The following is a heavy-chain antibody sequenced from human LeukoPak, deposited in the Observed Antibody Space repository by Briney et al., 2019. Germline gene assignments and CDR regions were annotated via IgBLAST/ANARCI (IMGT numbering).Heavy chain of an antibody. J-gene: IGHJ4*02. CDR3: ARDCSSTSCYTEGFDY. V-gene: IGHV3-21*01. D-gene: IGHD2-2*02. CDR1: GFTFSSYS. Sequence: GGSLRLSCAASGFTFSSYSMNWVRQAPGKGLEWVSSISSSSSYIYYAASVKGRFTISRDNAKNSLYLQMNSLRAEDTAVYYCARDCSSTSCYTEGFDYWGQGTLVTVSS. CDR2: ISSSSSYI.